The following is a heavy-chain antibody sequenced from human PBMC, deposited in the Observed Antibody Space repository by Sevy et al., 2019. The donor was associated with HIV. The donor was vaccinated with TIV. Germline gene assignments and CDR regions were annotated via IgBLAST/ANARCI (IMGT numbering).Heavy chain of an antibody. V-gene: IGHV1-2*04. CDR2: INPNSGGT. Sequence: ASVKVSCKASGYTFTGYYMHWVRQAPGQGLEWMGWINPNSGGTNYAQKFQGWVTMTRDTSISTAYMKLSRLRSDDTAVYYCAGDRGPYSSGLDAFDIWGQGTMVTVSS. CDR3: AGDRGPYSSGLDAFDI. CDR1: GYTFTGYY. J-gene: IGHJ3*02. D-gene: IGHD6-19*01.